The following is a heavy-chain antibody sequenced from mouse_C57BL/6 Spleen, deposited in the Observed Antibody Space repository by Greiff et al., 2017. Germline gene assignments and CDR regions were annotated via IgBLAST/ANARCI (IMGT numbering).Heavy chain of an antibody. CDR2: IDPSDSET. CDR3: ARSTTVVNYFDY. V-gene: IGHV1-52*01. D-gene: IGHD1-1*01. Sequence: QVQLQQPGAELVRPGSSVKLSCKASGYTFTSYWMHWVKQRPIQGLEWIGNIDPSDSETHYNQKFKDKATLTVDKSSSTAYMQLSSLTSEDSAVYYCARSTTVVNYFDYWGQGTTLTVPS. CDR1: GYTFTSYW. J-gene: IGHJ2*01.